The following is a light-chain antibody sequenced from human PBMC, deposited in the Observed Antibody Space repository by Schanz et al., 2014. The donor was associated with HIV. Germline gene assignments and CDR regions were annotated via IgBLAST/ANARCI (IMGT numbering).Light chain of an antibody. V-gene: IGLV2-14*03. CDR3: SSYASSTTVL. Sequence: QSALTQPPSASGSPGQSVTISCTGTSSDVGGYNYVSWYQHHPDKAPRLIIYDVSNRPSGVSDRFSGSKSGNTASLTISGLQAEDEADYYCSSYASSTTVLFGGGTKLTVL. CDR2: DVS. J-gene: IGLJ2*01. CDR1: SSDVGGYNY.